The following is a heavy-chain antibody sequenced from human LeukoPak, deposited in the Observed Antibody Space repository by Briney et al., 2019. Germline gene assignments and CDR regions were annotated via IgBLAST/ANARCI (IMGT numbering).Heavy chain of an antibody. CDR2: ISAYNGNT. D-gene: IGHD3-3*01. J-gene: IGHJ6*04. CDR1: GYTFTSYG. V-gene: IGHV1-18*04. Sequence: ASVKVSCKASGYTFTSYGISWVRQAPGQGLEWMGWISAYNGNTNYAQKLQGRVTMATDTSTSTAYMELRSLRSDDTAVYYCARVPPGRVYYYYYGVDVWGKGTTVTVSS. CDR3: ARVPPGRVYYYYYGVDV.